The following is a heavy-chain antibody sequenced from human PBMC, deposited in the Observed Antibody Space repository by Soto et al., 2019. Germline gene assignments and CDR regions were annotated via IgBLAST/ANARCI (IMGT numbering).Heavy chain of an antibody. CDR3: ARSAGWYAVHS. CDR2: VFHTGTT. CDR1: GDSVSSPYY. J-gene: IGHJ4*02. Sequence: QVQLQESGPGLVKPSGTLSLTCGVSGDSVSSPYYWCWVRQPPGKGLEWIGEVFHTGTTSYNPSLSRRVTISMDKSNNPFSLHLSSVTAADTAVYYCARSAGWYAVHSWGPGTLVIVSS. V-gene: IGHV4-4*02. D-gene: IGHD6-19*01.